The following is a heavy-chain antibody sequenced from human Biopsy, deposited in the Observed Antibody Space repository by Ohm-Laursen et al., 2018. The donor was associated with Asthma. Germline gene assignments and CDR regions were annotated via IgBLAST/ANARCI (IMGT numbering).Heavy chain of an antibody. CDR2: IRGNDGST. CDR1: GFTFSSYA. V-gene: IGHV3-23*01. Sequence: GSLRLSCTASGFTFSSYAMNWVRQAPGKGLEWVSGIRGNDGSTYYADSVKGRFTISRDNFKRTLYLQMNSLRAEDAALYYCAKGFSGRVPTENAFDIWGQGTLVTVSS. D-gene: IGHD1-26*01. CDR3: AKGFSGRVPTENAFDI. J-gene: IGHJ3*02.